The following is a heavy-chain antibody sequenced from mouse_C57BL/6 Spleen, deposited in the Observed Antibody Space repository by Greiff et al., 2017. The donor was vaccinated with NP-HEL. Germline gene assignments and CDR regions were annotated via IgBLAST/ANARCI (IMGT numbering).Heavy chain of an antibody. J-gene: IGHJ2*01. CDR2: IWSGGST. V-gene: IGHV2-2*01. CDR3: ASYYYGNPYYFGY. CDR1: GFSLTSYG. Sequence: QVQLQQSGPGLVQPSQSLSITCTVSGFSLTSYGVHWVRQSPGQGLEWLGVIWSGGSTDYNAAFISRLSISKDNSKSQVFFKMNSLQADDTAIYYCASYYYGNPYYFGYWGQGTTLTVSS. D-gene: IGHD2-1*01.